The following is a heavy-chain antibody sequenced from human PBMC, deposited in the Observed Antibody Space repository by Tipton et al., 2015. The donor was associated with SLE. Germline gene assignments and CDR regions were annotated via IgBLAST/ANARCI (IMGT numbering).Heavy chain of an antibody. Sequence: TLSLTCTVSGGSISSSSYYWGWIRQPPGKGLEWIGSIYYSGSTYYNPSLKSRVTISVDTSKNQFSLKLSSVTAADTAVYYCARGVPPRTAMGYYYYYYYMDVWGKGTTVTVSS. D-gene: IGHD5-18*01. V-gene: IGHV4-39*07. CDR3: ARGVPPRTAMGYYYYYYYMDV. CDR2: IYYSGST. CDR1: GGSISSSSYY. J-gene: IGHJ6*03.